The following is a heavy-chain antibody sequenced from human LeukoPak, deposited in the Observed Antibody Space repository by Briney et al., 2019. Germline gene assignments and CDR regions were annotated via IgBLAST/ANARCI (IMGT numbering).Heavy chain of an antibody. Sequence: GGSLRLSCAASGFTFSRYWISWVRQAPGKGLEWVANIKQDGSEKSYVDSVKGRFTISRDNAKNLLYLQMDSLRAEDTAVYYCAREMEGFDYWGQGTLVTVSS. CDR1: GFTFSRYW. CDR3: AREMEGFDY. CDR2: IKQDGSEK. D-gene: IGHD2-8*01. J-gene: IGHJ4*02. V-gene: IGHV3-7*01.